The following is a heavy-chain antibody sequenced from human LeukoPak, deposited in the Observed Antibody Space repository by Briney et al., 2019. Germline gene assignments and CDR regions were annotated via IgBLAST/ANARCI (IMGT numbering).Heavy chain of an antibody. J-gene: IGHJ4*02. Sequence: SETLSLTCSVSGGSISSYYWSWIRQPPGKGLEWIGYIYYSGSTNYNPSHKSRVTISVDTSKNQFSLKLSSVTAADTAVYYCASTYYYGSGSFDYWGQGTLVTVST. V-gene: IGHV4-59*01. CDR1: GGSISSYY. CDR2: IYYSGST. D-gene: IGHD3-10*01. CDR3: ASTYYYGSGSFDY.